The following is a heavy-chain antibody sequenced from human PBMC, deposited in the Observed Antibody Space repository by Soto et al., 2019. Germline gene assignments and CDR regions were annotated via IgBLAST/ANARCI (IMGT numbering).Heavy chain of an antibody. J-gene: IGHJ6*02. CDR3: ARHIVGSTDGYYYYGMDV. Sequence: SETLSLTCTVSGGSISSSSYYWGWIRQPPGKGLEWIGSIYYSGSTYYNPSLKSRVTISEDTSKNQFSLKLSSVTAADTAVYYCARHIVGSTDGYYYYGMDVWGQGTTVTVSS. CDR2: IYYSGST. D-gene: IGHD1-26*01. CDR1: GGSISSSSYY. V-gene: IGHV4-39*01.